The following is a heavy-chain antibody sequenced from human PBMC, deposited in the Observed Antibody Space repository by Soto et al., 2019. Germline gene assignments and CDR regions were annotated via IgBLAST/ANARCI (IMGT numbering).Heavy chain of an antibody. D-gene: IGHD6-13*01. CDR1: GGSISFYN. Sequence: QVQLQESGPGLVKPSETLSLTCSVSGGSISFYNWNWIRQSPGKGLEWIGYIYHSGRTNYNPSLKSRVTISVDTSKNQFSLQLSSVTAADTAVYYCAKGDSTTHGDSFDIWGQGTVVTVSP. CDR3: AKGDSTTHGDSFDI. CDR2: IYHSGRT. J-gene: IGHJ3*02. V-gene: IGHV4-59*01.